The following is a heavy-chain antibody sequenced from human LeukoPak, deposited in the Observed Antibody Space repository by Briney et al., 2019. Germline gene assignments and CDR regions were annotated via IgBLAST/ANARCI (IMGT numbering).Heavy chain of an antibody. CDR2: ISGSGGST. CDR1: RFTFSSYG. D-gene: IGHD3-22*01. CDR3: AKSSYYDASGYYREYYFDY. J-gene: IGHJ4*02. Sequence: GSLRLSRAASRFTFSSYGMSWVRQAPGKGLEWVSSISGSGGSTYYADSVKGRFTISRDNSKNTLYLQMNSLRDEDTAVYYCAKSSYYDASGYYREYYFDYWGQGTLVTVSS. V-gene: IGHV3-23*01.